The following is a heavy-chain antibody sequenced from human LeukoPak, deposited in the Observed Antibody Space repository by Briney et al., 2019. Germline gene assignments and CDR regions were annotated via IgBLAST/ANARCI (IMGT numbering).Heavy chain of an antibody. D-gene: IGHD2-2*02. Sequence: SETLSLTCTVSGGSISSSSSYWGWIRQPPGKGLEWIGSIYYSGTTYYNPSLKSRVTISVDTSKNQFSLKLSSVTAADTAVYYCARHKPKYLYYFDYWGQGTLVTVSS. CDR3: ARHKPKYLYYFDY. CDR2: IYYSGTT. V-gene: IGHV4-39*01. CDR1: GGSISSSSSY. J-gene: IGHJ4*02.